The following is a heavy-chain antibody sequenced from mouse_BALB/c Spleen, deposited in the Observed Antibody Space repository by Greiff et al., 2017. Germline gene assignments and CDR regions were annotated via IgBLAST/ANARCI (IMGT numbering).Heavy chain of an antibody. J-gene: IGHJ2*01. CDR3: TREAGTLFDY. CDR1: GFTFSSYT. CDR2: ISSGGSYT. V-gene: IGHV5-6-4*01. D-gene: IGHD4-1*01. Sequence: VESGGGLVKPGGSLKLSCAASGFTFSSYTMSWVRQTPEKRLEWVATISSGGSYTYYPDSVKGRFTISRDNAKNTLYLQMSSLKSEDTAMYYCTREAGTLFDYWGQGTTLTVSS.